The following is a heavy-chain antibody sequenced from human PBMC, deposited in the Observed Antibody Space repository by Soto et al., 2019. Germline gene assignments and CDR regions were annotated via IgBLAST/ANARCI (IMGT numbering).Heavy chain of an antibody. D-gene: IGHD2-15*01. CDR3: ARDLGGSSQYGMDV. J-gene: IGHJ6*02. Sequence: GASVKVSCKASGGTFSIYAISWVRQAPGQGLEWMGGIIPIFGTANYAQKFQGRVTITADESTSTAYMELSSLRSEDTAVYYCARDLGGSSQYGMDVWGQGTTVTVSS. CDR2: IIPIFGTA. V-gene: IGHV1-69*13. CDR1: GGTFSIYA.